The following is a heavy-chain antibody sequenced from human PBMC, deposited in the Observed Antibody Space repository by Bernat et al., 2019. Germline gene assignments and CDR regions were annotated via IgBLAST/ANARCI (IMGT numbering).Heavy chain of an antibody. D-gene: IGHD2-2*01. CDR3: ARGPESDIVVVPAAMIGMDV. CDR2: ISSSSSYK. CDR1: GFTFSDYY. Sequence: QVQLVESGGGLVKPGGSLRLSCAASGFTFSDYYMSWIRQAPGKGLEWVSYISSSSSYKNYADSVKGRFTISRDNAKNSLYLQMNSLRAEDTAVYYCARGPESDIVVVPAAMIGMDVWGQGTTVTVSS. J-gene: IGHJ6*02. V-gene: IGHV3-11*06.